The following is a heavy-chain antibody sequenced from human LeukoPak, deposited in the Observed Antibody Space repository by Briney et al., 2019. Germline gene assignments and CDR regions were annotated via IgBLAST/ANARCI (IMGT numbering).Heavy chain of an antibody. V-gene: IGHV3-23*01. J-gene: IGHJ5*02. CDR2: ISGSGGST. D-gene: IGHD1-26*01. CDR1: GFTFSSYA. CDR3: VRVKVGSWDWFDP. Sequence: PGGSLRLSCAASGFTFSSYAMSWVRQAPGKGLEWVSAISGSGGSTYYADSVKGRFTISRDNAKNTLYLLMNSLRAEDTAVYYCVRVKVGSWDWFDPWGQGTLVTVSS.